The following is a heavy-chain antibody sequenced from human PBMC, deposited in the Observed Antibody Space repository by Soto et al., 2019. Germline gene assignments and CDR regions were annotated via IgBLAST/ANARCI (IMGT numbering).Heavy chain of an antibody. CDR3: ATTRGLAVGGSFDY. CDR1: GGSITRRSSY. J-gene: IGHJ4*02. CDR2: FYDGNT. Sequence: TSETLSLTCIVSGGSITRRSSYWAWIRQPPGKGLEWVGTFYDGNTYHNPSLRSRITIAVDTSKNQFSLKLNSVAAADTAFYYCATTRGLAVGGSFDYWGQGMLVTGLL. V-gene: IGHV4-39*01. D-gene: IGHD3-10*01.